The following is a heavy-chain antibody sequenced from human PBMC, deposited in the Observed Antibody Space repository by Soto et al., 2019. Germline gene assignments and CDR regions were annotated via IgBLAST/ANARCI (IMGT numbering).Heavy chain of an antibody. J-gene: IGHJ6*02. CDR3: ASTSRTYYGMDV. D-gene: IGHD1-7*01. V-gene: IGHV4-34*01. Sequence: SETLSLTCAVYGGSFSGYYWSWLRQPPGKGLEWIGEINHSGSTNYNPSLKSRVTISVDTSKNQFSLKLSSVTAADTAVYYCASTSRTYYGMDVWGQGTKVTVSS. CDR2: INHSGST. CDR1: GGSFSGYY.